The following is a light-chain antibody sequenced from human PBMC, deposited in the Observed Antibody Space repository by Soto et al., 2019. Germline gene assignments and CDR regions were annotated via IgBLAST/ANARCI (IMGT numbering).Light chain of an antibody. J-gene: IGKJ2*01. CDR3: QQYNSYPVT. CDR1: QSINSW. Sequence: DIQMTQSPSTLSASVGDRVTVTCRASQSINSWLAWYQQKPGKAPKLLIYKASSLESGVPSRFSGSGSGTAFTLTISSLQPDDFATYYCQQYNSYPVTFGQGTKLEIK. V-gene: IGKV1-5*03. CDR2: KAS.